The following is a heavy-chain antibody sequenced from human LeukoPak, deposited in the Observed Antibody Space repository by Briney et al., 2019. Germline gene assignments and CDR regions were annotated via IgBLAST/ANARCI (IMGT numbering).Heavy chain of an antibody. V-gene: IGHV3-21*05. J-gene: IGHJ4*02. D-gene: IGHD6-19*01. CDR1: GFTFSSYS. CDR3: ARDRSSGWVFDY. CDR2: ISSSSYI. Sequence: GGSLRLSCAASGFTFSSYSMNWVRQAPGKGLEWVSYISSSSYIYYADSVKGRFTISRDNAKNSLYLQMNSLRAEDTAVYYCARDRSSGWVFDYWGQGTLVTVSS.